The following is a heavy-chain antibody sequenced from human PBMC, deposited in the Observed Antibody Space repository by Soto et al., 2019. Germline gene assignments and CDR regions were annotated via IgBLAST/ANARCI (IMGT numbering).Heavy chain of an antibody. D-gene: IGHD3-22*01. CDR2: INPSGGST. Sequence: ASVKVSCKASGYTFTHYHVYWVRQAPGRGLEWLGMINPSGGSTTYAQNLQGRVTMNRDTSTNTVYMELSSLRSEDTAVYYCAREAINSSGYSRYFQHWGQGTLVTVSP. CDR1: GYTFTHYH. V-gene: IGHV1-46*01. J-gene: IGHJ1*01. CDR3: AREAINSSGYSRYFQH.